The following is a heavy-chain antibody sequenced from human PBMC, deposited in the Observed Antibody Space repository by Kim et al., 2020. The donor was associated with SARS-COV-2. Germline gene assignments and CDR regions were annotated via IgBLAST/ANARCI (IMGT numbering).Heavy chain of an antibody. V-gene: IGHV1-69*13. J-gene: IGHJ6*02. CDR1: GGTFSSYA. CDR3: ARGTRPHYYYYGMDV. D-gene: IGHD6-6*01. CDR2: IIPIFGTA. Sequence: SVKVSCKASGGTFSSYAISWVRQAPGQGLEWMGGIIPIFGTANYAQKFQGRVTITADESTSTAYMELSSLRSEDTAVYYCARGTRPHYYYYGMDVWGQGTTVTVSS.